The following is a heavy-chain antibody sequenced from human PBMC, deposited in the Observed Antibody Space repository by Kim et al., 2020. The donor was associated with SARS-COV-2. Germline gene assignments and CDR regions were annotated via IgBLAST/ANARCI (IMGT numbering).Heavy chain of an antibody. D-gene: IGHD5-12*01. J-gene: IGHJ3*02. CDR3: ARGHVEMATIDRAFDI. CDR1: GFTFSSYE. V-gene: IGHV3-48*03. CDR2: ISSSGSTI. Sequence: GSLRLSCAASGFTFSSYEMNWVRQAPGKGLEWVSYISSSGSTIYYADFVKGRFTISRDNAKNSLYLQMNSLRAEDTAVYYCARGHVEMATIDRAFDIWGQGTMVTVS.